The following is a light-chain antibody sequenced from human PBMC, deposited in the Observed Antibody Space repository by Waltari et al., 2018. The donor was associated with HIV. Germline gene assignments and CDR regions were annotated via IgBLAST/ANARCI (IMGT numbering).Light chain of an antibody. V-gene: IGKV3-20*01. Sequence: EIVLTQSTGTLSLSPGERATLSCRASQSVAGNALAWYQHKPGQAPRLLIFGASSRVTGIPDRFSGSGSGTDFSLTISRLQPEDFAVYYCQQYGSARRTFGGGTKVESK. CDR1: QSVAGNA. CDR3: QQYGSARRT. J-gene: IGKJ4*01. CDR2: GAS.